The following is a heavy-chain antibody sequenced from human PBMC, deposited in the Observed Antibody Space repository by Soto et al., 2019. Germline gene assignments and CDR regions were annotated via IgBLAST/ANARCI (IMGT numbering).Heavy chain of an antibody. CDR2: ISAYNGNT. CDR3: ARDREAARPGWFDP. Sequence: AASVTVSCKASGYTFITYGINWVRQAPGQGPEWMGWISAYNGNTNYAQKFQGRVTMTTDTPTSTAYMELRGLRFDDTAVYYCARDREAARPGWFDPWGQGTLVIVSS. D-gene: IGHD6-6*01. V-gene: IGHV1-18*04. J-gene: IGHJ5*02. CDR1: GYTFITYG.